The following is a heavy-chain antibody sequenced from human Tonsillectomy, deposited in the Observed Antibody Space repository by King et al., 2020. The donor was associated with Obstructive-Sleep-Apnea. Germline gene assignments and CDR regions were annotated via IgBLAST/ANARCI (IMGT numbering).Heavy chain of an antibody. J-gene: IGHJ6*02. CDR3: AKDLEARVQGVNHKYSYYGMDV. CDR2: IWYDGSNE. CDR1: GFTFSSYG. Sequence: VQLVESGGGVVQPGRSLRLSCTASGFTFSSYGMHWVRQAPGKGLEWVAVIWYDGSNEYYADSVKGRFTISRDNSKNTLYLQMNSLRAEDTAVYYCAKDLEARVQGVNHKYSYYGMDVWGQGTTVTVSS. V-gene: IGHV3-33*06. D-gene: IGHD3-10*01.